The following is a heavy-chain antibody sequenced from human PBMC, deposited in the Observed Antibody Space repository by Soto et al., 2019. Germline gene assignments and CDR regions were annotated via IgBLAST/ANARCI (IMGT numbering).Heavy chain of an antibody. Sequence: SETLSLTCTFSGCSISSSSYYWGWIRQPPGKGLEWIGSIYYSGSTYYNPSLKSRVTISVDTSKNQFSLKLSSVTAADTAVYYCARSTYYDFWSGYYNYYYYGMDVWGQGTTVTVSS. V-gene: IGHV4-39*01. D-gene: IGHD3-3*01. CDR3: ARSTYYDFWSGYYNYYYYGMDV. CDR2: IYYSGST. J-gene: IGHJ6*02. CDR1: GCSISSSSYY.